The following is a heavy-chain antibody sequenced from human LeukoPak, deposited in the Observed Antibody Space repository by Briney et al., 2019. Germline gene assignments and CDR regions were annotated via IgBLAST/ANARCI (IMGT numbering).Heavy chain of an antibody. Sequence: ASVKVSCKASGYTFTGNYMHWVRQAPGQGLEWMGVIAPSSGTTSYAQKFQGRVTMTRDTSTSTLYMELSSLTSEDTAVYYCARASGSSAVPFDYWGQGTLVTVSS. CDR2: IAPSSGTT. CDR1: GYTFTGNY. J-gene: IGHJ4*02. D-gene: IGHD3-10*01. V-gene: IGHV1-46*01. CDR3: ARASGSSAVPFDY.